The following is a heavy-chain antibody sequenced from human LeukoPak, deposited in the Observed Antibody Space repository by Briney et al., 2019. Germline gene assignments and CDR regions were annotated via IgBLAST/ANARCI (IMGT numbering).Heavy chain of an antibody. V-gene: IGHV1-18*01. D-gene: IGHD6-19*01. J-gene: IGHJ4*02. CDR3: ARDPTNTSGRYAYFDY. CDR1: GHSFTHHG. CDR2: ISGYNGDT. Sequence: GASVKVSCKTFGHSFTHHGFSWVRQAPGQGLERMGWISGYNGDTHYAQNFQGRVTLTSDTSTSTVYMELRSLRSDDTAVYYCARDPTNTSGRYAYFDYWGQGALVTVSS.